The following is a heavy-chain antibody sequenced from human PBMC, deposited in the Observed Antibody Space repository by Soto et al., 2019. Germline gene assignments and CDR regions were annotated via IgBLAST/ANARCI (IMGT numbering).Heavy chain of an antibody. CDR1: GGSISSSRYR. V-gene: IGHV4-39*01. CDR2: IYYSGST. J-gene: IGHJ4*02. D-gene: IGHD3-3*01. Sequence: QLQLQESGPGLVKPSETLSLICTVSGGSISSSRYRWGWVRQPPGKGLEWIGTIYYSGSTHYNPSLKSRVTISVDTSKSQFSLSLNSVTAADTAVYYCATVDGLGVVTPFMDYWGQGTLVTVSS. CDR3: ATVDGLGVVTPFMDY.